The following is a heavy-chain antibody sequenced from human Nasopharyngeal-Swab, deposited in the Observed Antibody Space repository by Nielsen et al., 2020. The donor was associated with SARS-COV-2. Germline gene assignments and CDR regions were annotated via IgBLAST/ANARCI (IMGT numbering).Heavy chain of an antibody. CDR3: ARDVGGATDF. CDR1: GFMFSSFY. Sequence: GGSLRLSCTASGFMFSSFYMEWVRQAPGKGLVWVSRINFDGNDAQCADSVKGRFTISRDNARNTLYLQLNSLRGEDTALYFCARDVGGATDFRGQGTLVTVPS. CDR2: INFDGNDA. V-gene: IGHV3-74*01. J-gene: IGHJ4*02. D-gene: IGHD3-10*01.